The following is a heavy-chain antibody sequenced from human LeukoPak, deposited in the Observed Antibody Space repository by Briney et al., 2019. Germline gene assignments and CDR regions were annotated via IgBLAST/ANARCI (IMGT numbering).Heavy chain of an antibody. J-gene: IGHJ4*02. CDR3: VKDVRGYNYAYFDY. Sequence: PGGPLRLSCSASGFTFSSYAMHWVRQAPGKGLEYVSAISCNGGSTYYADSVKGRFTISRDNSKNTLYLQMSSLRAEDTAMYYCVKDVRGYNYAYFDYWGQGTLVTVSS. D-gene: IGHD5-18*01. V-gene: IGHV3-64D*06. CDR1: GFTFSSYA. CDR2: ISCNGGST.